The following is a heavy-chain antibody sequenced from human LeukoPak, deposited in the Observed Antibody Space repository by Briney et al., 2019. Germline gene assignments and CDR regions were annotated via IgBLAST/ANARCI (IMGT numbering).Heavy chain of an antibody. CDR1: GFTFSSYA. CDR3: ARETIVSSSLDY. CDR2: ISYDGSNK. Sequence: LPGRSLRLSCAASGFTFSSYAMHWVRQAPGKGLEWVAVISYDGSNKYYIDSVKGRATISRDNSKNTLYLQMNSLRAEDTAVFYCARETIVSSSLDYWGQGTLVTVSS. J-gene: IGHJ4*02. D-gene: IGHD3-16*02. V-gene: IGHV3-30-3*01.